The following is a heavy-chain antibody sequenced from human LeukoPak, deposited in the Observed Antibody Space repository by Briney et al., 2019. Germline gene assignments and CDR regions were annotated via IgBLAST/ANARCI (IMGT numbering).Heavy chain of an antibody. CDR1: GFTFSSYE. CDR2: ISSSGSTI. CDR3: AAETGQLLSSG. D-gene: IGHD2-2*01. J-gene: IGHJ4*02. Sequence: GGSLRLSCAASGFTFSSYEMNWVRQAPGKGLEWVSYISSSGSTIYYADSVKGRFTISRDNAKNSLYLQMNSLRAEDTAVYYCAAETGQLLSSGWGPGTLVTVSS. V-gene: IGHV3-48*03.